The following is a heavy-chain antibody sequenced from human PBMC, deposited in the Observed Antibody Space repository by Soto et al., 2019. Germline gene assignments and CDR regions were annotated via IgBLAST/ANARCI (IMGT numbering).Heavy chain of an antibody. J-gene: IGHJ5*02. CDR2: IYYSGST. CDR1: GGSVSSGSYY. V-gene: IGHV4-61*01. Sequence: SETLSLTCTVSGGSVSSGSYYWSWIRQPPGKGLEWIGYIYYSGSTNYNPSLKSRVTISVDTSKNQFSLKLSSVTAADTAVYYCASVPGPWGQGTLVTVSS. CDR3: ASVPGP. D-gene: IGHD2-2*01.